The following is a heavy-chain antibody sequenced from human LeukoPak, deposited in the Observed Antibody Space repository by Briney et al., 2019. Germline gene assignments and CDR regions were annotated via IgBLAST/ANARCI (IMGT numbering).Heavy chain of an antibody. D-gene: IGHD2-8*01. CDR2: IYYSGST. J-gene: IGHJ5*02. CDR1: GGSISSSSYY. CDR3: ARGRADIVLMVYRTNWFDP. V-gene: IGHV4-39*07. Sequence: SETLSLTCTVSGGSISSSSYYWGWIRQPPGKGLEWIGSIYYSGSTYYNPSLKSRVTISVDTSKNQFSLKLSSVTATDTAVYYCARGRADIVLMVYRTNWFDPWGQGTLVTVSS.